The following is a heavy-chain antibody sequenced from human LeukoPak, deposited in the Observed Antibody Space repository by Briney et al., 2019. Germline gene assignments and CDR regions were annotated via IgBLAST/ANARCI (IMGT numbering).Heavy chain of an antibody. CDR3: ARAKLDSSGYSFDY. CDR1: GFTFSSYG. V-gene: IGHV3-33*01. CDR2: IWYDGSNK. D-gene: IGHD3-22*01. Sequence: GGSLRLSCAASGFTFSSYGMHWVRQAPGKGLEWVAVIWYDGSNKYYVVSVKGRFTISRDNSKNTLYLQMNSLRAEDTAVYYCARAKLDSSGYSFDYWGQGTLVTVSS. J-gene: IGHJ4*02.